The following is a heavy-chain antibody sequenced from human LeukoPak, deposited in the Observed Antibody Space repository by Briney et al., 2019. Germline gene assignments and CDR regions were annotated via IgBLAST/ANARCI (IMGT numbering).Heavy chain of an antibody. CDR3: ARDPCHGALDY. D-gene: IGHD2-2*01. J-gene: IGHJ4*02. CDR1: GFTFSDYA. V-gene: IGHV3-7*03. Sequence: PGGSLRLSCVASGFTFSDYAMTWVRQAPRKGLEWVANIKQDGSEKYYVDSVKGRFTISRDNAKNSLYLQMNSLRAEDTAVYYCARDPCHGALDYWGQGALVTVSS. CDR2: IKQDGSEK.